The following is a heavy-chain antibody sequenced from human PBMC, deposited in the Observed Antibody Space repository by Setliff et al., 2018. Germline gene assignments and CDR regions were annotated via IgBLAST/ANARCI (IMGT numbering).Heavy chain of an antibody. CDR2: MSYSGSN. D-gene: IGHD2-15*01. J-gene: IGHJ3*02. CDR1: GVSVTRYS. V-gene: IGHV4-59*08. Sequence: SETLSLTCNVSGVSVTRYSWTWIRQPPGRGLEWIGSMSYSGSNDYNPSLKSRVTMSIHTSKNQFSLSLSSVTAADTAVYYCARLPGYCNGGNCYGCYTFDIWGQGTMVTVSS. CDR3: ARLPGYCNGGNCYGCYTFDI.